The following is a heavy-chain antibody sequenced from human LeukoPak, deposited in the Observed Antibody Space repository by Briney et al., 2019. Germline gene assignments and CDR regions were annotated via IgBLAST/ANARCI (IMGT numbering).Heavy chain of an antibody. CDR3: ARERASTQSIADAHPVDY. D-gene: IGHD6-6*01. J-gene: IGHJ4*02. V-gene: IGHV3-48*03. CDR2: ISSSGNII. CDR1: GFTFSSYE. Sequence: GGSLRLSCAASGFTFSSYEMNWVRQAPGKGLEWVSYISSSGNIIYYADSVKGRFTISRDNAKNSLYLQMNSLRAEDTAVYYCARERASTQSIADAHPVDYWGQGTLVTASS.